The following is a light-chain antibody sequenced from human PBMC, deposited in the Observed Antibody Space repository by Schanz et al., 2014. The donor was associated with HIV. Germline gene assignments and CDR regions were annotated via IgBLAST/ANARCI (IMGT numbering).Light chain of an antibody. Sequence: QSALTQPPSVSGSPGQSVTISCTGTSSDVGSYNRVSWYQQPPGTAPKLMIYEVSNRPSGVPDRFSGSKSGNTASLTISGLQAEDEGDYYCCSCTNTNTWVFGGGTKLTVL. CDR1: SSDVGSYNR. CDR3: CSCTNTNTWV. V-gene: IGLV2-18*02. J-gene: IGLJ3*02. CDR2: EVS.